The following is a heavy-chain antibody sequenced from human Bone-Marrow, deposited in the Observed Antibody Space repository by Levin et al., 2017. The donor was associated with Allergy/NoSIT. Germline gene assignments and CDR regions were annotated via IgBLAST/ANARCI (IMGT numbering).Heavy chain of an antibody. D-gene: IGHD2-8*01. V-gene: IGHV4-39*07. CDR3: ARDEMVHEIQYYYGVDV. J-gene: IGHJ6*02. Sequence: SETLSLTCTVSGGSISTSSYYWGWIRQPPGKGLEWIGNIYYSGSTYYTPSLRSRVTISVDTSKNQFSLRVSSVTAADTAVYYCARDEMVHEIQYYYGVDVWGQGTTVTVSS. CDR2: IYYSGST. CDR1: GGSISTSSYY.